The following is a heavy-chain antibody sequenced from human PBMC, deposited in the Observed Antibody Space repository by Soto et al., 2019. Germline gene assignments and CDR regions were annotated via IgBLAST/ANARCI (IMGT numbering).Heavy chain of an antibody. CDR3: ARVNIVVVPAARFYYMDV. D-gene: IGHD2-2*01. CDR2: IYYSGST. Sequence: QVQLQESGPGLVKPSETLSLTCTVSGGSISSYYWSWIRQPPGKGLEWIGYIYYSGSTNYNPSLKSRVTISVDTSKHQFSLKLSSVTAADTAVYYCARVNIVVVPAARFYYMDVWGKGTTVTVSS. V-gene: IGHV4-59*01. J-gene: IGHJ6*03. CDR1: GGSISSYY.